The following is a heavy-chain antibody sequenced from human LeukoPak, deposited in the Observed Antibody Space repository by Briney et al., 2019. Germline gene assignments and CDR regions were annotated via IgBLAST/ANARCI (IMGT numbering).Heavy chain of an antibody. J-gene: IGHJ4*02. D-gene: IGHD1-20*01. CDR2: ISGRGVST. CDR3: AKAASGNWNDVSDY. V-gene: IGHV3-23*01. Sequence: GGSLRLSCAASGFTFSSYSMNWVRQAPGKGLEWVSAISGRGVSTSYADSVRGRFTISRDNSKNTLYLQMNSLRAEDTAVYYCAKAASGNWNDVSDYWGQGTLVTVSS. CDR1: GFTFSSYS.